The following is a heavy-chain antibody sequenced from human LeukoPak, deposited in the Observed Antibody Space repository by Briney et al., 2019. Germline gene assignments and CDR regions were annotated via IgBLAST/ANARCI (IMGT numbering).Heavy chain of an antibody. V-gene: IGHV3-53*01. CDR1: EFTVSSNY. D-gene: IGHD3-22*01. CDR3: ARDGDDTSGYFSPFDY. Sequence: PGGSLRLSCAVSEFTVSSNYMSWVRQAPGKGLEWVSVIYSGGSTYYADSVKGRFTISRDNSKNTLYLQMNSLRVDDTAVYYCARDGDDTSGYFSPFDYWGQGTLVTVSS. J-gene: IGHJ4*02. CDR2: IYSGGST.